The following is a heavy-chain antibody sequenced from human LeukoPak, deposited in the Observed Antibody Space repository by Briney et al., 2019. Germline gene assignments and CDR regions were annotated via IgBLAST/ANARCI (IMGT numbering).Heavy chain of an antibody. Sequence: GASLQISCQGSGYSFTSYWIGWVRQLPGKGLEGMGIIYPGDSDTRYSPSFQGQVTISADKSISTAYLQWSSLKASDTAMYYCARQGYSYGYYMDVWGKGTTVTVSS. J-gene: IGHJ6*03. CDR3: ARQGYSYGYYMDV. CDR2: IYPGDSDT. CDR1: GYSFTSYW. V-gene: IGHV5-51*01. D-gene: IGHD5-18*01.